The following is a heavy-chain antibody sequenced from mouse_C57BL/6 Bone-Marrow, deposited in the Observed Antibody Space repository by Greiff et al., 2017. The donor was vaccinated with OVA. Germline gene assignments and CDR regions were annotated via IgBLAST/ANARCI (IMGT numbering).Heavy chain of an antibody. CDR1: GFTFSDYY. J-gene: IGHJ2*01. V-gene: IGHV5-16*01. D-gene: IGHD3-2*02. Sequence: EVMLVESAGGLVQPGSSMKLSCTASGFTFSDYYMAWVRQVPEKGLEWVANINYDGSSTYYLDSLKSRFIISRDNAKNILYLQMSSLKSEDTATYYCARVDSSGLFDYWGQGTTLTVSS. CDR2: INYDGSST. CDR3: ARVDSSGLFDY.